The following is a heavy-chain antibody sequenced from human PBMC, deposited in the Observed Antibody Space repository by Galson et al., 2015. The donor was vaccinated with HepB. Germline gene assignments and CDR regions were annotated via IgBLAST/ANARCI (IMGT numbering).Heavy chain of an antibody. Sequence: SLRLSCAASGFTFDDYAMHWVRQAPGKGLEWVSGISWNSGSIGYADSVKGRFTISRDNAKNSLYLQMNSLRAEDTALYYCAKVRLRYSSSSTTFDYWGQGTLVTVSS. V-gene: IGHV3-9*01. D-gene: IGHD6-6*01. J-gene: IGHJ4*02. CDR2: ISWNSGSI. CDR3: AKVRLRYSSSSTTFDY. CDR1: GFTFDDYA.